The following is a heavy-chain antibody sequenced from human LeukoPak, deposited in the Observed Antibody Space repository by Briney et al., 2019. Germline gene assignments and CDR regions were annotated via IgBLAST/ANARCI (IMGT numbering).Heavy chain of an antibody. CDR3: ARRLIVGAPTDTFDF. V-gene: IGHV3-30-3*01. J-gene: IGHJ3*01. D-gene: IGHD1-26*01. CDR2: ISYDGSNK. CDR1: GFTFSSYA. Sequence: GRSLRLSCAASGFTFSSYAMHWVRQAPGKGLEWVAVISYDGSNKYYADSVKGRFTISRDNSKNTLYLQMNSLRAEDTAVYYCARRLIVGAPTDTFDFWGQGTMVTVSS.